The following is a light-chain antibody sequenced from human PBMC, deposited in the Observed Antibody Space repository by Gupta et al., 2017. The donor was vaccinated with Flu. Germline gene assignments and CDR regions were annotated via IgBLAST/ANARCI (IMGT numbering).Light chain of an antibody. CDR3: RQYHGYPYT. V-gene: IGKV1-5*03. Sequence: PSTLSASVGDRVTITCRASQTITRWVAWYQQKPGKAPRLLIFKGSALESGVPSRFSGSGSGTEFTLTINSLQPNDFASYYCRQYHGYPYTFGQGTKLEI. CDR1: QTITRW. CDR2: KGS. J-gene: IGKJ2*01.